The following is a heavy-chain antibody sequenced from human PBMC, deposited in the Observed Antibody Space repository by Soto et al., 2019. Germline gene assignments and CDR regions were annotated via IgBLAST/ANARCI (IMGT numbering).Heavy chain of an antibody. CDR2: ISGSGGST. CDR3: AKDMEYYDSSGYADY. D-gene: IGHD3-22*01. V-gene: IGHV3-23*01. CDR1: GFTFSSYA. J-gene: IGHJ4*02. Sequence: LRLSCAASGFTFSSYAMSWVRQAPGKGLEWVSAISGSGGSTYYADSVKGRFTISRDNSKNTLYLQMNSLRAEDTAVYYCAKDMEYYDSSGYADYWGQGTLVTVSS.